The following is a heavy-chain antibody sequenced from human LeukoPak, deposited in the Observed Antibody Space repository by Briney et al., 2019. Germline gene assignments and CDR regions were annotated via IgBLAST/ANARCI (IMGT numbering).Heavy chain of an antibody. CDR2: INIDGSST. J-gene: IGHJ6*03. Sequence: GGSLRLSCAASGFTFSSYWMHWVRQAPGKGLVWVSRINIDGSSTSYADSVKGRFTISRDNAKNSVFLQMNSLRAEDTAVYYCARFLASWDRYYMDVWGKGTTVSVSS. D-gene: IGHD2-2*01. V-gene: IGHV3-74*01. CDR1: GFTFSSYW. CDR3: ARFLASWDRYYMDV.